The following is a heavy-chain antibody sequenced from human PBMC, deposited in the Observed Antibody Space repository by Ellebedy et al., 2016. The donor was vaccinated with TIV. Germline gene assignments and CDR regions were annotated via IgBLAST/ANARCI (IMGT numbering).Heavy chain of an antibody. CDR1: GGSISSGGYY. J-gene: IGHJ6*02. CDR2: IYYSGST. CDR3: ARDLCLRYCSGGFAYYYGMDV. Sequence: SETLSLXXTVSGGSISSGGYYWSWIRQHPGKGLEWIGYIYYSGSTYYNPSLKSRVTISVDTSKNQFSLKLSSVTAADTAVYYCARDLCLRYCSGGFAYYYGMDVWGQGTTVTVSS. D-gene: IGHD2-15*01. V-gene: IGHV4-31*03.